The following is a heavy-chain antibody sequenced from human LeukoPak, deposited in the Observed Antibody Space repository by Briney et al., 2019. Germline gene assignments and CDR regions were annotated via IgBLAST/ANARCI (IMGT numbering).Heavy chain of an antibody. CDR3: ARVGWGWLQLMRNAFDI. J-gene: IGHJ3*02. CDR1: GVTFRRYR. D-gene: IGHD5-24*01. V-gene: IGHV3-21*01. CDR2: ISSSSSYI. Sequence: PGGSLRLSCAASGVTFRRYRMNWVRQAPGKGLEWVSCISSSSSYIYYADSVKGGFTISRDNAKNSMYLQMNSLRAEDTAVYYCARVGWGWLQLMRNAFDIWGQGTMVTVSS.